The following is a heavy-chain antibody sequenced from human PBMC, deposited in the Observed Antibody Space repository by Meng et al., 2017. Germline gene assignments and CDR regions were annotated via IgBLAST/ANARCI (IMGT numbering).Heavy chain of an antibody. J-gene: IGHJ5*02. CDR1: GGSISSSSCY. V-gene: IGHV4-39*07. CDR2: IYYSGST. Sequence: LLVQESGPGLVKPSDTLSLTCTASGGSISSSSCYWGWTRRPPGKGLEWIGSIYYSGSTYYNPSLKSRVTISVDTSKNQFSLKLSSVTAADTAVYYCASLRIAVAGINWFDPWGQGTLVTVSS. CDR3: ASLRIAVAGINWFDP. D-gene: IGHD6-19*01.